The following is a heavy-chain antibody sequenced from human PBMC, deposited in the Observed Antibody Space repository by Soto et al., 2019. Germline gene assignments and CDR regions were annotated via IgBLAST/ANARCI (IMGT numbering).Heavy chain of an antibody. CDR3: AREPGSSKWYASDY. CDR1: GYTFTSYG. CDR2: ISGYNGNT. J-gene: IGHJ4*02. D-gene: IGHD6-13*01. Sequence: GASVKVSCKASGYTFTSYGVTWVRQAPGQGLEWMGWISGYNGNTNYAQNLQGRVTMTTDTSTSTAYMELRSLRSDDTAMYYCAREPGSSKWYASDYWGQGTLVTVS. V-gene: IGHV1-18*01.